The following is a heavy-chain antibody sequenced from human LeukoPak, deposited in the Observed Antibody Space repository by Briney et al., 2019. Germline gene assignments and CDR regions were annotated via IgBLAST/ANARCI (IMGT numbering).Heavy chain of an antibody. D-gene: IGHD3-16*01. CDR3: ARVSLRGVPFDY. Sequence: ASVKASCKASGYTFTGYYMHWVRQAPGQGLEWMGRINPNSGGTNYAQKFQGRVTMTRDTSISTAYMELSRLRSDDTAVYYCARVSLRGVPFDYWGQGTLVTVSS. CDR1: GYTFTGYY. V-gene: IGHV1-2*06. CDR2: INPNSGGT. J-gene: IGHJ4*02.